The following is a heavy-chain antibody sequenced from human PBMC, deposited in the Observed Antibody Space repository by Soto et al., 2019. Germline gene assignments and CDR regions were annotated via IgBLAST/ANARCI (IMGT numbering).Heavy chain of an antibody. CDR3: ARDMDTYGYGLFNY. V-gene: IGHV3-7*04. J-gene: IGHJ4*02. CDR2: IKEDGSEK. Sequence: EVQLVESGGGLVQPGGSLRLSCAASGFTFSNFWMSWVRQAPGKGLEWVANIKEDGSEKHSVDSVKGRFTISRDNSKNSLYPQMNSLRPEDTAVYYCARDMDTYGYGLFNYWGQGTLVTVSS. D-gene: IGHD5-18*01. CDR1: GFTFSNFW.